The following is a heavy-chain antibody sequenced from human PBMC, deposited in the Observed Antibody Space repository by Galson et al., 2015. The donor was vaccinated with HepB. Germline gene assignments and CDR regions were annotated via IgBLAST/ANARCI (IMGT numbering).Heavy chain of an antibody. CDR1: GFTFSNYG. J-gene: IGHJ4*02. V-gene: IGHV3-23*01. CDR3: AKDYRGGS. Sequence: SLRLSCAASGFTFSNYGMSWVRQAPGKGLEWVSIISASGGTTYYTDSVKGRFTISRDNSRNTLYLEMNRLRAEDTAVYYCAKDYRGGSWGRGILVTVSS. CDR2: ISASGGTT. D-gene: IGHD1-14*01.